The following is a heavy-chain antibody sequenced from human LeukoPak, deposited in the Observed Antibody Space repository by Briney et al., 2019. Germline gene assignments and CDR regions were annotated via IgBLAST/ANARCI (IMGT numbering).Heavy chain of an antibody. CDR2: ISSNGDNT. CDR3: AKVKALDAVASYFDY. Sequence: GGSLRLSCAASGFVFSTYAMGWVRQAPGKGLEWVSAISSNGDNTYYADSVKGQFTISRDNSKNTLDLQMNSLRAEDTAMYHCAKVKALDAVASYFDYWGQGTLVTVSS. J-gene: IGHJ4*02. D-gene: IGHD1-1*01. CDR1: GFVFSTYA. V-gene: IGHV3-23*01.